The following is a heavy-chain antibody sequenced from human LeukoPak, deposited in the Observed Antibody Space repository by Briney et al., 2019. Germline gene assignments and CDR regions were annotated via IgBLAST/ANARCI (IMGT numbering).Heavy chain of an antibody. Sequence: HPGGSLRLSCAASGFTFSSYSMKWVRQAPGKGLEWVANIKQDGSEKYYVDSVKGRFTISRDNAKNSLYLQMNSLRAEDTAVYYCASSVVAGYWGQGTLVTVSS. CDR3: ASSVVAGY. D-gene: IGHD6-19*01. V-gene: IGHV3-7*01. CDR2: IKQDGSEK. J-gene: IGHJ4*02. CDR1: GFTFSSYS.